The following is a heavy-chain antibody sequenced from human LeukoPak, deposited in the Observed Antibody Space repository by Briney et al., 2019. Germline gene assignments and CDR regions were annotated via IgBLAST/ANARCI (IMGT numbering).Heavy chain of an antibody. CDR2: IKQEGKQK. CDR3: SKEKYQNTGGASAFEF. J-gene: IGHJ4*02. CDR1: GPILSIYV. D-gene: IGHD2-2*01. V-gene: IGHV3-30*02. Sequence: PGGSLTLSCAPSGPILSIYVMQWVRHAPGKGREWVAFIKQEGKQKLYTDSVRGRLTLPRDNSKSTMYLQINSLTVEDTAVYYGSKEKYQNTGGASAFEFWGPGTLVTVSS.